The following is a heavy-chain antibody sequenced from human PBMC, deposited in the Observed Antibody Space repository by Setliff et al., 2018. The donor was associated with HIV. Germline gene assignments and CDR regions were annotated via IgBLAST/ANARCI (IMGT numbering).Heavy chain of an antibody. CDR2: INTKTGNP. Sequence: ASVKVSCKASGYTFSSYAMNWVRQAPGQGLEWMGWINTKTGNPTYAQGFTGRFVFSLDTSVSTAYLQISSLKAEDTAVYYCARGGDRMQIWSRFPFDIWGQGTMVTVSS. CDR1: GYTFSSYA. CDR3: ARGGDRMQIWSRFPFDI. V-gene: IGHV7-4-1*02. J-gene: IGHJ3*02. D-gene: IGHD3-10*01.